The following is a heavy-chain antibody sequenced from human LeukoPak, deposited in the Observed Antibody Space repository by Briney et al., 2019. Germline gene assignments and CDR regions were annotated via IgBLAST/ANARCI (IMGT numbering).Heavy chain of an antibody. CDR2: IYYSGST. D-gene: IGHD3-22*01. Sequence: SETLSLTCTVSGGSISSHYLSWIRQPAGKGLEWIGYIYYSGSTNYNPCLKSRVTISVDTSKNQFSLKLSSVSAAETAVYYSARDYYDSSGYYVVFDIWSQGTMVTVSS. CDR1: GGSISSHY. V-gene: IGHV4-59*11. CDR3: ARDYYDSSGYYVVFDI. J-gene: IGHJ3*02.